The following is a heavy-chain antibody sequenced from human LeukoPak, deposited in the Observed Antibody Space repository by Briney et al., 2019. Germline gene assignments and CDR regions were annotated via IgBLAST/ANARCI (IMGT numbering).Heavy chain of an antibody. V-gene: IGHV4-31*03. CDR1: RGSICRGGYY. D-gene: IGHD6-13*01. Sequence: SETLSLTCILSRGSICRGGYYWSWIRHHPGKGLEWIGYIYYSGSTYYNPSLKSRFTISVATSKNQFSLKLGSVTAADTAMYYCASKRPSRSSWRSDAFDIGGQGTMVTVPS. CDR2: IYYSGST. CDR3: ASKRPSRSSWRSDAFDI. J-gene: IGHJ3*02.